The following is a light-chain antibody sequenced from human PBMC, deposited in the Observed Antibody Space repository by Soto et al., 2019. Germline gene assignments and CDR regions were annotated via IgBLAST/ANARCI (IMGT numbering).Light chain of an antibody. J-gene: IGLJ2*01. V-gene: IGLV2-14*01. CDR2: EVS. CDR1: SSDVGGYNY. CDR3: SSYTTTNTLQLV. Sequence: QSALTQPASVSGSPGQSITISCTGISSDVGGYNYVSWYQHHPGKAPKLIIYEVSYRPSGVSNRFSGSKSGNTASLTISGLQAEDEADYWCSSYTTTNTLQLVFGGGTKVTVL.